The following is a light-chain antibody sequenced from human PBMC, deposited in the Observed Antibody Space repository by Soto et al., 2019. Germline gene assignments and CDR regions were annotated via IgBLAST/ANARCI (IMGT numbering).Light chain of an antibody. J-gene: IGKJ2*01. V-gene: IGKV1-12*01. CDR1: QPINTC. CDR2: AAS. CDR3: QQSNSFPYT. Sequence: DIQMTQSQSSVSASFGDIITIIGRAVQPINTCLAWYQQKPGKAPNLLIYAASTLHRGAPSRFSGRGSGTDFSLTIRNLEPEDFATYYCQQSNSFPYTFGQGTKVEMK.